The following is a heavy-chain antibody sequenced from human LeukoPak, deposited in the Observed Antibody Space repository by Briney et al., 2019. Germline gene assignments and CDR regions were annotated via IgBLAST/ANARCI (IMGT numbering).Heavy chain of an antibody. V-gene: IGHV3-11*04. CDR1: GSTFSDYC. J-gene: IGHJ4*02. D-gene: IGHD5-18*01. CDR2: ISSSGSTI. CDR3: AKGMGGYSYGQRGFDY. Sequence: GGSLRLSCAASGSTFSDYCMSWIRQAPGKGLEWISYISSSGSTIYYADSVKGRFTISRDNSKNTLYLQMNSLRAEDTAVYYCAKGMGGYSYGQRGFDYWGQGTLVTVSS.